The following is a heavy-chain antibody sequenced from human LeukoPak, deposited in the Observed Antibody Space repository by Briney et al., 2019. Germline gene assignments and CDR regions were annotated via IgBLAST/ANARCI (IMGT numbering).Heavy chain of an antibody. V-gene: IGHV3-74*01. CDR1: GFTFSGYW. D-gene: IGHD3-16*01. Sequence: GGSLRLSCAASGFTFSGYWMHWVRQGPGKGLVWVSDINTDGGRTTYPDSVKGRFTISRDNAKNTLYLQMNSLRAEDTAVYYCAREFGKIDGGTWGQGTLVTVSS. CDR3: AREFGKIDGGT. CDR2: INTDGGRT. J-gene: IGHJ5*02.